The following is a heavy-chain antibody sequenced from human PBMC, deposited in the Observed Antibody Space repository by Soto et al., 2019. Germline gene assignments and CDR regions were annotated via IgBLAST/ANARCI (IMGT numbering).Heavy chain of an antibody. CDR1: GLTFSSYA. Sequence: GGSLRLSCAASGLTFSSYAMTWVRQAPGKGLEWVSSITGSGGRTFYADSVKGRFTISRDNSKNTLFLQMNSLTAEDTAVFYCGLGVEVTPVHYWGQGTLVPASS. J-gene: IGHJ4*02. CDR2: ITGSGGRT. V-gene: IGHV3-23*01. D-gene: IGHD3-3*01. CDR3: GLGVEVTPVHY.